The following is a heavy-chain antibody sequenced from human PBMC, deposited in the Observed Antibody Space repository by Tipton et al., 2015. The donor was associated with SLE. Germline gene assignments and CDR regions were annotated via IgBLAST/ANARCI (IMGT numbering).Heavy chain of an antibody. CDR3: AREFEPIYCSGGSCYGSLDY. V-gene: IGHV3-7*01. CDR2: IKQDGSEK. D-gene: IGHD2-15*01. J-gene: IGHJ4*02. Sequence: AASGFTFSDYYMSWIRQAPGKGLEWVANIKQDGSEKYYVDSVKGRFTISRDNAKNSLYLQMNSLRAEDTAVYYCAREFEPIYCSGGSCYGSLDYWGQGTLVTVSS. CDR1: GFTFSDYY.